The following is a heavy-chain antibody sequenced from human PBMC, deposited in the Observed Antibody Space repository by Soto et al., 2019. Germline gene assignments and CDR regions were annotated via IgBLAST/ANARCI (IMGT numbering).Heavy chain of an antibody. CDR3: AWSTEWDYGGPWRFDY. D-gene: IGHD4-17*01. V-gene: IGHV1-69*06. CDR1: GGTFSSYA. CDR2: IIPIFGTA. Sequence: SVKVSCKASGGTFSSYAISWVRQAPGQGLEWMGGIIPIFGTANYAQKFQGRVTITADKSTRTAYMELSSLRSEDTAVYYCAWSTEWDYGGPWRFDYCRQATMVTVYS. J-gene: IGHJ4*02.